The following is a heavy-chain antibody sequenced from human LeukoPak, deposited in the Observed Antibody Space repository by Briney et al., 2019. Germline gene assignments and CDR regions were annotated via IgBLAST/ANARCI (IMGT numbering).Heavy chain of an antibody. Sequence: PGRSLRLSCAASGFTFSSYGMHWVRQAPGKGLEWVAVVSSDGNHKYYADSVKGRFTISRDNSKNTLSLQMNSLRAEDTAVYYCAKAPIDGYYYHMDVWGKGTTVTVSS. V-gene: IGHV3-30*18. CDR1: GFTFSSYG. D-gene: IGHD5-24*01. CDR2: VSSDGNHK. CDR3: AKAPIDGYYYHMDV. J-gene: IGHJ6*03.